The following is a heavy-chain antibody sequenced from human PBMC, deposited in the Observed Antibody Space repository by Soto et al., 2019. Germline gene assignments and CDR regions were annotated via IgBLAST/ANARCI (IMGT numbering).Heavy chain of an antibody. CDR1: GFTFGDYA. CDR3: TRDLIYETTTARAWYFDL. Sequence: SLRLSCTASGFTFGDYAMSWFRQAPGKGLEWVGFIRSKAYGGTTEYAASVKGRFTISRDGSKSIAYLQMNSLKTEDTAVYYCTRDLIYETTTARAWYFDLWGRGTLVTVSS. J-gene: IGHJ2*01. V-gene: IGHV3-49*01. CDR2: IRSKAYGGTT. D-gene: IGHD6-6*01.